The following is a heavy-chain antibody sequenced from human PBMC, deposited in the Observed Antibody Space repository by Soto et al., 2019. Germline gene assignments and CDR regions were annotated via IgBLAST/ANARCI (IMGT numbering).Heavy chain of an antibody. V-gene: IGHV1-24*01. J-gene: IGHJ6*02. CDR1: GYTLTELS. Sequence: GASVKVSCKVSGYTLTELSIHWVRQAPGKGLEWMGSFDPEDGETIYTQKFQGRVTMTEDTSTDTAFLELSSLRSEDTAIYYCATSPELPIGVDVWGQGTTVTVSS. CDR3: ATSPELPIGVDV. CDR2: FDPEDGET. D-gene: IGHD1-7*01.